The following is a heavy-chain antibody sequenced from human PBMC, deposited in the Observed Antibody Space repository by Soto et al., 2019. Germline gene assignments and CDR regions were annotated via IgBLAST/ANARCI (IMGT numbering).Heavy chain of an antibody. CDR2: INSNGGSA. D-gene: IGHD6-19*01. CDR1: GLTFSSFT. J-gene: IGHJ4*02. Sequence: PGGSLRLSCSASGLTFSSFTMHWVRQAPGKGLEYASAINSNGGSANYGDSVKGRFTISRDNPKNTLYLQMSSLRVEDTALYYCVTNSGWSLRDFDYWGQGTLVTVSS. CDR3: VTNSGWSLRDFDY. V-gene: IGHV3-64D*08.